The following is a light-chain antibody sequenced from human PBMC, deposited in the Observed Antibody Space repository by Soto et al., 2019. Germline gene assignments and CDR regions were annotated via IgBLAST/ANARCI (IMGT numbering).Light chain of an antibody. CDR2: EVS. V-gene: IGLV2-8*01. J-gene: IGLJ1*01. CDR3: SSYAGSTPYV. CDR1: SSDVGGYNY. Sequence: QSVLTQPPSASGSPGRSVTISCTGTSSDVGGYNYVSWYQQHPGKAPKLMIYEVSKRPSGVPDRFSGSKSGNTASLTVSGLQAEDEADYYCSSYAGSTPYVFGTGTKVTVL.